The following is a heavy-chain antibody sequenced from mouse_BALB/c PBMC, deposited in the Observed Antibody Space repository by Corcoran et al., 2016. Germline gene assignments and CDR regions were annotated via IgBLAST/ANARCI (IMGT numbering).Heavy chain of an antibody. CDR2: IDPANGNT. CDR3: ARWDRYFDV. J-gene: IGHJ1*01. CDR1: GFNIKDTY. D-gene: IGHD4-1*01. V-gene: IGHV14-3*02. Sequence: EVQLQQSGAELVKPGASVKLSCTASGFNIKDTYMHWVKQRPEQGLEWIGRIDPANGNTKYDPKFQGKATIPADTSSNTAYLQLSSLTSEDTAVYYCARWDRYFDVWGAGTTVTVSS.